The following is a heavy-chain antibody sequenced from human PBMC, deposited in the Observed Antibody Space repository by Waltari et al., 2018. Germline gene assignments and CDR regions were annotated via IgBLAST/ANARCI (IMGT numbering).Heavy chain of an antibody. Sequence: APGKGLEWVAVISYDGSNKYYADSVKGRFTISRDNSKNTLYLQMNSLRAEDTAVYYCASALGYCSGGSCYAHWNYFDYWGQGTLVTVSS. CDR3: ASALGYCSGGSCYAHWNYFDY. CDR2: ISYDGSNK. J-gene: IGHJ4*02. V-gene: IGHV3-30-3*01. D-gene: IGHD2-15*01.